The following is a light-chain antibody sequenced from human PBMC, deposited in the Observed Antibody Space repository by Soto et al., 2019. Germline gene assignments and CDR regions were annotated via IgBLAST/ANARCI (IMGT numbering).Light chain of an antibody. J-gene: IGKJ1*01. CDR2: DAS. Sequence: IPMTQSPSTLSASVGYRVTITCRASQSISSWLAWYQQKPGKAPKLLIYDASSLESGVPSRLSGSGSGTEFTLTISSLQPDDFATYYCQQYNSYWTFGQGTKVDI. CDR3: QQYNSYWT. V-gene: IGKV1-5*01. CDR1: QSISSW.